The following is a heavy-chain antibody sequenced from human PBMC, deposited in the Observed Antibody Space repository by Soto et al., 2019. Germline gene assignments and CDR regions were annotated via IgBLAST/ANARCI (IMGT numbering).Heavy chain of an antibody. V-gene: IGHV3-7*05. CDR3: ARVTGMIQYSVIDY. Sequence: PGGSLRLSCAASGFTFSSYWMSWVRQAPGKGLEWVANIKQDGSEKYYVDSVKGRFTISRDNAKNSLYLQMNSLRAEDTAVYYCARVTGMIQYSVIDYWGQGTLVTVSS. CDR1: GFTFSSYW. CDR2: IKQDGSEK. D-gene: IGHD3-16*01. J-gene: IGHJ4*02.